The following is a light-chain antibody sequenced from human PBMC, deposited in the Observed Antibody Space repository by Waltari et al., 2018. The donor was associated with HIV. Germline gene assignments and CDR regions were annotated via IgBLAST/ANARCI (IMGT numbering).Light chain of an antibody. Sequence: QSVLTQPPSASGTPGQRVTISCSGSRSNIGSNTVSWYQQLPGTAPKLFIYSNNQRPSGVPDRFSGSKSGTSASLAISGLQSEDEADYYCAAWDDSLNGWVFGG. CDR1: RSNIGSNT. V-gene: IGLV1-44*01. CDR2: SNN. CDR3: AAWDDSLNGWV. J-gene: IGLJ3*02.